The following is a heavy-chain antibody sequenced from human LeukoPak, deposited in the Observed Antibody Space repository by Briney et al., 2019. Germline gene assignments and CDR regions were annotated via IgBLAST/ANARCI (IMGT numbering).Heavy chain of an antibody. CDR3: ARDSAGNDY. D-gene: IGHD6-13*01. CDR1: GFTFSRYW. Sequence: GGSLRLSCAASGFTFSRYWMHWVRQAPGKGLEWVANIKQDGSEKYYVDSVKGRFTISRDNAKNSLYLQMNSLRAEDTAMYYCARDSAGNDYWGQGTLVTVSS. V-gene: IGHV3-7*01. J-gene: IGHJ4*02. CDR2: IKQDGSEK.